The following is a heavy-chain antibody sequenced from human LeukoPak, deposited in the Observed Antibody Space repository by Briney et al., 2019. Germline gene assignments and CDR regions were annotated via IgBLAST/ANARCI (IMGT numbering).Heavy chain of an antibody. Sequence: PGGSLRLSCAASGFTFSSYWMSWLRQAPGKGLVWVSHINTDGRSTTYADSVKGRFTISRDNANNSLYLQMNSLTAEDTAVFYCARVGSRGYYFDYWGQGTLVSVSS. CDR3: ARVGSRGYYFDY. CDR2: INTDGRST. V-gene: IGHV3-74*01. D-gene: IGHD1-26*01. J-gene: IGHJ4*02. CDR1: GFTFSSYW.